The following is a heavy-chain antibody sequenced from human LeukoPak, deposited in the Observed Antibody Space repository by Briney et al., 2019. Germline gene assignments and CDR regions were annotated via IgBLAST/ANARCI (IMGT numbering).Heavy chain of an antibody. CDR1: GYTFTGYY. CDR2: INPNSGGT. D-gene: IGHD3-9*01. Sequence: ASVKVSCKASGYTFTGYYMHWVRQAPGQGLEWMGRINPNSGGTNYAQKFQGRVTITRDTSASTAYMELSSLRSEDTAVYYCARELRYFDWSPNWFDPWGQGTLVTVSS. J-gene: IGHJ5*02. CDR3: ARELRYFDWSPNWFDP. V-gene: IGHV1-2*06.